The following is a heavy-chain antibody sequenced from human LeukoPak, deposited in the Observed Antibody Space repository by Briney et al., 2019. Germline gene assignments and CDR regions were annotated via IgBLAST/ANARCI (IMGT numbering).Heavy chain of an antibody. D-gene: IGHD2-15*01. V-gene: IGHV4-59*01. CDR1: GGSISSYY. J-gene: IGHJ5*02. CDR3: ARGYCSGGSCYGSNWFDP. CDR2: IYYSGST. Sequence: SETLSLTCTVSGGSISSYYWSWIRQPPGKGLEWIGYIYYSGSTNYNPSLKSRVTISVDTSKNQFSLKLSSVTAADTAVYYCARGYCSGGSCYGSNWFDPWGQGTLVTVSS.